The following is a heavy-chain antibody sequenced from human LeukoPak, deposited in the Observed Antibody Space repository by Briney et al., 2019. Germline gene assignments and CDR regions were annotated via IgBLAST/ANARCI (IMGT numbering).Heavy chain of an antibody. CDR2: IIPILAIA. V-gene: IGHV1-69*04. Sequence: SVKVSCKASGYTFTTYGISWLRQAPGQGIEWMGRIIPILAIANYAQKFQGRVTIIADKSTSTAYMELSGLRIEDTAVYYCARDDYYDPQTRWGRGTLVTVSS. CDR3: ARDDYYDPQTR. J-gene: IGHJ4*02. CDR1: GYTFTTYG. D-gene: IGHD3-22*01.